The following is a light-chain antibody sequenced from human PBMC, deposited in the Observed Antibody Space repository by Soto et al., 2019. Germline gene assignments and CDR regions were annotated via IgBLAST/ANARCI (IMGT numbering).Light chain of an antibody. Sequence: DIQMTQSPSSLSVSVGDRVTITCPASHDITNYLNWYQQKPGKAPKLLIYDVSKLETGVPSRFSGSGSGTDFTFTISSLQPEDIATYFCQQYDDLPITFGQGTRLEIK. V-gene: IGKV1-33*01. CDR2: DVS. CDR3: QQYDDLPIT. J-gene: IGKJ5*01. CDR1: HDITNY.